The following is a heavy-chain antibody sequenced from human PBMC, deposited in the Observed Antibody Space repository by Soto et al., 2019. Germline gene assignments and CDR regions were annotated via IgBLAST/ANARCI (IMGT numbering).Heavy chain of an antibody. CDR1: GFIFSGHW. V-gene: IGHV3-74*01. CDR2: INGDGSST. D-gene: IGHD1-26*01. J-gene: IGHJ4*02. CDR3: ARVLRGRGSSTFDY. Sequence: EVQLVESGGGLVHPGGSLRLSCAASGFIFSGHWMHWVRQPPGKGLEWVSRINGDGSSTSYADSVGGRFTISRDDGKNTLALQMKDLRPEDRALYYCARVLRGRGSSTFDYWGQGTLVTVSS.